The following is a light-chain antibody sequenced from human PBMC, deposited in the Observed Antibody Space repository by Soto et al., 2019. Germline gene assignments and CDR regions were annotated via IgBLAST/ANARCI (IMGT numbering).Light chain of an antibody. J-gene: IGKJ5*01. Sequence: DIQMTHSPCSVSVSMVETVTITCRASQDISTYLAWYQQKPGKAPKLLIYAASTLQSGVPLRFSGTGSGTSFTLTISSLQPEDFATYYCQQLLSYPITFGQGTRLEIK. CDR1: QDISTY. V-gene: IGKV1-9*01. CDR2: AAS. CDR3: QQLLSYPIT.